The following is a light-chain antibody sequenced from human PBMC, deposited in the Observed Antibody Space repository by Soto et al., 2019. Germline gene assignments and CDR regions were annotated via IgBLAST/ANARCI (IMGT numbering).Light chain of an antibody. CDR3: AAWDDSLSGQV. CDR2: RNS. CDR1: SSNIGSNY. Sequence: QSVLTQPPSASGTPGQRVTISCPGSSSNIGSNYVYWYQQLPGTAPKLLIYRNSQRPSGVPDRFSGSKSGTSASLAISGLRSEDEADYYCAAWDDSLSGQVFGTGTKVTVL. J-gene: IGLJ1*01. V-gene: IGLV1-47*01.